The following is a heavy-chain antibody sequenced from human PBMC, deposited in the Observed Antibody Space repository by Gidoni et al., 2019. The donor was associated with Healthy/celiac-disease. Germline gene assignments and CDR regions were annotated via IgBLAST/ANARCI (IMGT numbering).Heavy chain of an antibody. Sequence: QVQLVQSGAEVKKPGASVKVSCKASGYTFTSYGISWVRQAPGQGLEWMGWISAYNGNTNYAQKLQGRVTMTTDTSTSTAYMELRSLRSDDTAVYYCARDKDYYDSSGYSVGMGLVDYWGQGTLVTVSS. CDR1: GYTFTSYG. V-gene: IGHV1-18*04. J-gene: IGHJ4*02. CDR2: ISAYNGNT. D-gene: IGHD3-22*01. CDR3: ARDKDYYDSSGYSVGMGLVDY.